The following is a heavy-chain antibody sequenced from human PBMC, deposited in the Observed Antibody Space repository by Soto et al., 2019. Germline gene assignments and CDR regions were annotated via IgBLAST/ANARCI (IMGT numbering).Heavy chain of an antibody. CDR3: ARVPGVAVAGTYYYYGMDV. D-gene: IGHD6-19*01. V-gene: IGHV4-59*01. CDR2: IYYSGST. CDR1: GGSISSYY. Sequence: SETLSLTCTVSGGSISSYYWSWIRQPPGKGLEWIGYIYYSGSTNYNPSLKSRVTISVDTSKNQFSLKLSSVTAADTAVYYCARVPGVAVAGTYYYYGMDVWGQGTTVTVS. J-gene: IGHJ6*02.